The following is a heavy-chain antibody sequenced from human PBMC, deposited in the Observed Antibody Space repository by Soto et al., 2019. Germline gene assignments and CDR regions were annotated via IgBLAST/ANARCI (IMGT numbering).Heavy chain of an antibody. Sequence: GASVKVSCKASGYNFNSYGVAWARQAPGQGLEWMGWISGYNGNFMYAEKVEERVTMTTDTSTSTAYMELSSLRSEDTAVYYCARDSSPPWFDPWGQGTLVTVSS. CDR2: ISGYNGNF. V-gene: IGHV1-18*04. CDR3: ARDSSPPWFDP. CDR1: GYNFNSYG. D-gene: IGHD6-13*01. J-gene: IGHJ5*02.